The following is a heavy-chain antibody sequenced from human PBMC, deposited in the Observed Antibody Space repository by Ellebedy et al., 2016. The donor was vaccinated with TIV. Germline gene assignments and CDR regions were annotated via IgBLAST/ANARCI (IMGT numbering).Heavy chain of an antibody. V-gene: IGHV1-46*01. Sequence: ASVKVSCXASGYTFTSYYMHWVRQAPGQGLEWMGIINPSGGSTSYAQKFQGRVTITRDTSASTAYMELSSLRSEDTAVYYCAVPDTAMVPGDYWGQGTLVTVSS. J-gene: IGHJ4*02. D-gene: IGHD5-18*01. CDR2: INPSGGST. CDR3: AVPDTAMVPGDY. CDR1: GYTFTSYY.